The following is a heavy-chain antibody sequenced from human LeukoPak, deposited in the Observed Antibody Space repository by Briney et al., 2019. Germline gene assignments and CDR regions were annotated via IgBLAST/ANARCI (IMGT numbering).Heavy chain of an antibody. J-gene: IGHJ4*02. V-gene: IGHV3-30*18. CDR2: ISYDGSNK. D-gene: IGHD6-19*01. Sequence: GRSLRLSCAASGFTFSSYGMHWVRQAPGKGLEWVAVISYDGSNKYYADSVKGRFTISRDNSKNTLYLQMNSLRAEDTAVYYCAKQVAGGQIDYWGQGTLVTVSS. CDR1: GFTFSSYG. CDR3: AKQVAGGQIDY.